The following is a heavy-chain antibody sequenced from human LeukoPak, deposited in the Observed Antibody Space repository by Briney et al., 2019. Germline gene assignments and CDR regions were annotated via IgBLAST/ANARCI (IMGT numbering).Heavy chain of an antibody. V-gene: IGHV3-11*01. Sequence: KPGGSLRLSCAASGFTFSDYYMSWIRQAPGKGLEWVSYISSSGSAIYYADSVKGRFTIARDNRKNTLYLQMNSLRAEDTAVYFCAKRGVVIRVILVGFHKEAYYFESWGQGALVTVSS. CDR3: AKRGVVIRVILVGFHKEAYYFES. J-gene: IGHJ4*02. D-gene: IGHD3/OR15-3a*01. CDR1: GFTFSDYY. CDR2: ISSSGSAI.